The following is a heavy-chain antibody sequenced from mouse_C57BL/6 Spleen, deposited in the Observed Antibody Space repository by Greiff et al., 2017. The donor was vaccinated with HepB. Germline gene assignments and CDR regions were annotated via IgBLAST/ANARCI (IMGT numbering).Heavy chain of an antibody. Sequence: EVQGVESGGGLVKPGGSLKLSCAASGFTFSSYAMSWVRQTPEKRLEWVATISDGGSYTYYPDNVKGRFTISRDNAKNNLYLQMSHLKSEDTAMYYCARDRGGYFDVWGTGTTVTVSS. D-gene: IGHD3-3*01. CDR3: ARDRGGYFDV. V-gene: IGHV5-4*01. CDR2: ISDGGSYT. J-gene: IGHJ1*03. CDR1: GFTFSSYA.